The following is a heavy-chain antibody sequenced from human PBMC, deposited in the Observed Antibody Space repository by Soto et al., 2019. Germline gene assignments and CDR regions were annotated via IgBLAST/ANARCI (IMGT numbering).Heavy chain of an antibody. D-gene: IGHD6-6*01. CDR3: ARSIAARAPNY. J-gene: IGHJ4*02. Sequence: PSETLSLTCTVSGGSISSSSYYWGWIRQPPGKGLEWIGSIYYSGSTYYNPSLKSRVTISVDTSKNQFSLKLRSVTAADTAVYYCARSIAARAPNYWGQGTLVTVSS. CDR1: GGSISSSSYY. V-gene: IGHV4-39*01. CDR2: IYYSGST.